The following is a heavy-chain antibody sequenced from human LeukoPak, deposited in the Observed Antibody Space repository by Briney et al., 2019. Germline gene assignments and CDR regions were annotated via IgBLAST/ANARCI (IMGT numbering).Heavy chain of an antibody. D-gene: IGHD3-10*01. V-gene: IGHV3-30*18. Sequence: GGSLRLSCAAPGFTFSSYGMHWGRQAPGKGLEWVAVISYDGSNKYYADSVKGRFTISRDKSKNTLYLQMTSLRAEDTAVYYCAKAHYGSGIDYWGQGTLVTVSS. J-gene: IGHJ4*02. CDR3: AKAHYGSGIDY. CDR1: GFTFSSYG. CDR2: ISYDGSNK.